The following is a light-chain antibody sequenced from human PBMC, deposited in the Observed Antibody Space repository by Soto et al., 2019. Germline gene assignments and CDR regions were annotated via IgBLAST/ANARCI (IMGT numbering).Light chain of an antibody. CDR3: QKYDRAPWT. V-gene: IGKV1-27*01. CDR2: GAS. Sequence: EIQMTQSPSSLSASVGDRVTITCRASQGISNYLAWYQQKPGKVPKLLIYGASTLQSGVPSRLSGSGSGTDFTLIINSLQPEDVATYYCQKYDRAPWTFGQGTKVEIK. J-gene: IGKJ1*01. CDR1: QGISNY.